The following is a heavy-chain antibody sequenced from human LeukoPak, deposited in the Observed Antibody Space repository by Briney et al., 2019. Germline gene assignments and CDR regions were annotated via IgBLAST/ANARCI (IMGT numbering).Heavy chain of an antibody. CDR2: IYSGGTT. Sequence: GGSLRLSCAASGFTVSSNCMSWVRQAPGKGLEWVSVIYSGGTTYYADSVKGRFTISRDNSKNTLYLQMNSLRAEDTAVYYCTRDLMDYDVSTGLHHYYMDVWGQGTTVTVSS. J-gene: IGHJ6*02. D-gene: IGHD3-9*01. V-gene: IGHV3-66*01. CDR3: TRDLMDYDVSTGLHHYYMDV. CDR1: GFTVSSNC.